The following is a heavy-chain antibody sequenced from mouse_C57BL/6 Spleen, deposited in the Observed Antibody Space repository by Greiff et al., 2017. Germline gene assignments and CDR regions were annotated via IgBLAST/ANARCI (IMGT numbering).Heavy chain of an antibody. J-gene: IGHJ3*01. CDR3: ANYCGSSYEMAY. Sequence: QVQLQQPGAELVRPGTSVKLSCKASGYTFTSYWMHWVKQRPGQGLEWIGVIDPSDSYTNYNQKFKGKATLTVDTSSSTAYMQLSSLTSEDSAVYYCANYCGSSYEMAYWGQGTLVTVSA. CDR2: IDPSDSYT. V-gene: IGHV1-59*01. D-gene: IGHD1-1*01. CDR1: GYTFTSYW.